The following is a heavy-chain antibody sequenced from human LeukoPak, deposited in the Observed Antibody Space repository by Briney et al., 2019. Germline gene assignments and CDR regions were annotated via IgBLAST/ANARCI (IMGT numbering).Heavy chain of an antibody. Sequence: VKVSCKASGGTFSSYAISWVRQAPGQGLEWMGGIIPIFGTANYAQKFQGRVTITADKSTSTAYMELSSLRSEDTAVYYCARAGGYCGRISCPYYFDYWGQGSLVAVSS. CDR1: GGTFSSYA. V-gene: IGHV1-69*13. J-gene: IGHJ4*02. CDR3: ARAGGYCGRISCPYYFDY. D-gene: IGHD2-15*01. CDR2: IIPIFGTA.